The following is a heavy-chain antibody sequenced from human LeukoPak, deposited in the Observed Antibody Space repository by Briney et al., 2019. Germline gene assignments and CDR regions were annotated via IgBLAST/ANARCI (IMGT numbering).Heavy chain of an antibody. D-gene: IGHD5-18*01. J-gene: IGHJ5*02. CDR1: GYTFTNYW. CDR3: ARRGVGYINWFDP. V-gene: IGHV5-51*01. Sequence: GESLKISCEASGYTFTNYWIGWLRQMPGKGLEWTGIIYPGDSDTRYSPSFQGQVTISADKSINTSYLQWNSLKASDTAMYYCARRGVGYINWFDPWGQGTLVTVSS. CDR2: IYPGDSDT.